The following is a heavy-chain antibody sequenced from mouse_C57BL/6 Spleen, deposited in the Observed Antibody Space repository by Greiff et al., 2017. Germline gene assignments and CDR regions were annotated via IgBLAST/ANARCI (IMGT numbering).Heavy chain of an antibody. CDR3: ARDSNYPYWYFDV. CDR2: ISSGSSTI. D-gene: IGHD2-5*01. J-gene: IGHJ1*03. CDR1: GFTFSAYG. V-gene: IGHV5-17*01. Sequence: DVKLVESGGGLVQPGGSLKLSCAASGFTFSAYGMYWVRQAPEKGLEWVAYISSGSSTIYYADTVKGRFTISRDNAKNTLFLQMTSLRSEDTAMYYCARDSNYPYWYFDVWGTGTTVTVSS.